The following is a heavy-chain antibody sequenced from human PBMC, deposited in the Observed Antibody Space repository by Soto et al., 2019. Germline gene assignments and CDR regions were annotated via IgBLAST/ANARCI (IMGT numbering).Heavy chain of an antibody. D-gene: IGHD5-18*01. CDR2: IYYSGGA. CDR3: ARGAEYTYGNFDF. V-gene: IGHV4-31*03. J-gene: IGHJ4*02. CDR1: GGSISSGGSY. Sequence: PSETLSLTCTVSGGSISSGGSYWSWIRQHPGKGLEWIGYIYYSGGAYYNPSLESRVTISIDTSKNQFSLKLTSITAADTAVYYCARGAEYTYGNFDFWGRGTLVTVSS.